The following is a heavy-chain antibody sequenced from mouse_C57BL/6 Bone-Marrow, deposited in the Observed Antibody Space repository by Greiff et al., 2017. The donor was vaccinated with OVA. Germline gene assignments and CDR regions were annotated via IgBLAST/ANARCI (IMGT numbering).Heavy chain of an antibody. CDR3: AKRERLPLYAMDY. Sequence: VQLVESGPGLVQPSPSLSITCTVSGFSLTSYGVHWVRQSPGKGLEWLGVIWRGGSTDYNAAFMSRLSITKDNSKSQVFFKMNSLQADDTAIYYCAKRERLPLYAMDYWGQGTSVTVSS. V-gene: IGHV2-5*01. CDR1: GFSLTSYG. CDR2: IWRGGST. D-gene: IGHD2-2*01. J-gene: IGHJ4*01.